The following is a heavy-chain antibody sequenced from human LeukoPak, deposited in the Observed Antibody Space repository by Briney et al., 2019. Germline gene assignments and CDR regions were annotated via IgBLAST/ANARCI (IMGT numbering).Heavy chain of an antibody. CDR2: LASGSQT. CDR3: VREARGYHYTYFDY. J-gene: IGHJ4*02. CDR1: GFTLGRHD. D-gene: IGHD5-18*01. Sequence: GGSLRLSCTASGFTLGRHDMHWVRQTTGEGLEWIAALASGSQTFYAGSVKGRFTVSREDAKNSLYLQMNSLRAGDTAVYYCVREARGYHYTYFDYWGQGTLVTVSS. V-gene: IGHV3-13*01.